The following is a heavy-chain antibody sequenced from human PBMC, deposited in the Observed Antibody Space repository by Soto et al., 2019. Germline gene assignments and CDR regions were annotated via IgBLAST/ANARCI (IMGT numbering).Heavy chain of an antibody. D-gene: IGHD3-22*01. V-gene: IGHV4-34*01. Sequence: SETLSLTCAVYRGSFSGYCWSCIRQPPGKGLEWIGEINHSGSTNYNPSLKSRVTVSVDTSKSQFSLKLSSVTAADTAVYYCARELITMIVVVILPDYYYGMDVWGQGTTVTVSS. CDR1: RGSFSGYC. CDR2: INHSGST. J-gene: IGHJ6*02. CDR3: ARELITMIVVVILPDYYYGMDV.